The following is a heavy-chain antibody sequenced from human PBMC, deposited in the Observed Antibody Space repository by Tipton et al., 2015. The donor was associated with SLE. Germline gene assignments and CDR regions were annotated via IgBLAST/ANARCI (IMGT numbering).Heavy chain of an antibody. CDR3: ATQSDGMSGWYMDAFDI. CDR2: IYYSGST. Sequence: TLSLTCTVSGGSISSHYWSWIRQPPGKGLEWIGYIYYSGSTNYNPSLRSRLTISVDTSENQFSLNLKSLTAADTAVYYCATQSDGMSGWYMDAFDIWGQGTMVTVSS. D-gene: IGHD6-19*01. J-gene: IGHJ3*02. V-gene: IGHV4-59*08. CDR1: GGSISSHY.